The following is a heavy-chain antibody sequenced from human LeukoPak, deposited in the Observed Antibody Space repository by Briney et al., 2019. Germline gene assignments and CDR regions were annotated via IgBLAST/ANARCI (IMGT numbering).Heavy chain of an antibody. CDR2: IRTKVDSYAT. J-gene: IGHJ4*02. Sequence: GGSLRLSCAASGFIFSDFAMHWVRQASGKGLEWVGRIRTKVDSYATTYAASVKGRFTVSRDDSKNTAYLEMNSLKSVDTAVYYCARPSSGFHFWGQGTLVTVSS. V-gene: IGHV3-73*01. CDR3: ARPSSGFHF. CDR1: GFIFSDFA. D-gene: IGHD3-22*01.